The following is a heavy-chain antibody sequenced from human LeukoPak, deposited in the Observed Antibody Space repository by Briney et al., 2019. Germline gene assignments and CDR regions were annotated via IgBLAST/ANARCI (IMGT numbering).Heavy chain of an antibody. Sequence: GGSLRLSCAASGVTFSSYARRWVREAPGKGLEWVSFIYRGGNIYYTDSVKGRFTLSRDDSKNTLYLQMHSLRVEDTAVYYCARGGSNAGYWGQGTLVTVSS. CDR1: GVTFSSYA. V-gene: IGHV3-66*01. D-gene: IGHD1-26*01. CDR2: IYRGGNI. J-gene: IGHJ4*02. CDR3: ARGGSNAGY.